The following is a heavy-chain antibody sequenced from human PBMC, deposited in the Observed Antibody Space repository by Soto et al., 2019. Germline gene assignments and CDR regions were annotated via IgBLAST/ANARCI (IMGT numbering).Heavy chain of an antibody. CDR2: IKSKTDGGTT. J-gene: IGHJ4*02. Sequence: GGSLRLSCAASGFTFSNAWMSWVRQAPGKGLEWVGRIKSKTDGGTTDYAAPVKGRFTISRDDSKNTLYLQMNSLKHEDPAVYYCASDALRLGELSLYYWVQGTLVTVSS. CDR1: GFTFSNAW. CDR3: ASDALRLGELSLYY. V-gene: IGHV3-15*01. D-gene: IGHD3-16*02.